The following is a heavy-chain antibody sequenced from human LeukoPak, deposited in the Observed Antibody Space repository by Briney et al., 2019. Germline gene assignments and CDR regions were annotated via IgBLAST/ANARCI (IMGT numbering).Heavy chain of an antibody. D-gene: IGHD3-10*01. CDR2: IYHSGST. V-gene: IGHV4-30-2*01. CDR3: AGGGASYYFGLFDY. J-gene: IGHJ4*02. CDR1: GGSISSGGYS. Sequence: SETLSLTCAVSGGSISSGGYSWSWIRQPPGKGLEWIGYIYHSGSTYYNPSLKSRVTISVDRSKNQFSLKLSSVTAADTAVYYCAGGGASYYFGLFDYWGQGTLVTVSS.